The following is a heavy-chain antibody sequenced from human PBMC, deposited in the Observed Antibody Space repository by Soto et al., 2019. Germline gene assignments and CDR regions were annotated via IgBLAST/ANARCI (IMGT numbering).Heavy chain of an antibody. V-gene: IGHV1-69*01. D-gene: IGHD3-22*01. CDR1: GGTFSSYA. CDR2: IIPIFVTA. CDR3: ARGTVDYYDSSGYYYYYYYGMDV. Sequence: QVQLVQSGAEVKKPGSSVQVSCKASGGTFSSYAISWVRQAPGQGHEWKGGIIPIFVTANYAQKFQGRVTITADEATSTAYMELSSLRSEDTAVYYCARGTVDYYDSSGYYYYYYYGMDVWGQGTTVTVSS. J-gene: IGHJ6*02.